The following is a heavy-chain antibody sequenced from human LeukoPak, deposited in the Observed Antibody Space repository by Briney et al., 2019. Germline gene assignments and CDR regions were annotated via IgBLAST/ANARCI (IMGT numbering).Heavy chain of an antibody. CDR3: ARENFDSSGWPEIYEHDAFDI. CDR1: GGSVSSTTYY. CDR2: IYYSGST. D-gene: IGHD6-19*01. Sequence: KPSETLSLTCTVSGGSVSSTTYYWGWIRQPPGKGLEWIGSIYYSGSTYYNSSLKSRVTISVDTSKNQFSLKLRSVTAADTAVYYCARENFDSSGWPEIYEHDAFDIWGQGTMVTVSS. V-gene: IGHV4-39*02. J-gene: IGHJ3*02.